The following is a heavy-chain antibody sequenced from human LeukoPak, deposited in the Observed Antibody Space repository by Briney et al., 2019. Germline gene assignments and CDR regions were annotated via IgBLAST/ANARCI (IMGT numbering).Heavy chain of an antibody. CDR1: GFTVSSNY. V-gene: IGHV3-53*01. Sequence: GGSLRLSCAASGFTVSSNYMSWVRQAPGKGLEWVSVIYSGGTTYYADSVKGRFTFSRDNSKNTLYLQMNSLRAEDTAVYYCARARYSYGFVDYWGQGTLVTVSS. CDR3: ARARYSYGFVDY. J-gene: IGHJ4*02. D-gene: IGHD5-18*01. CDR2: IYSGGTT.